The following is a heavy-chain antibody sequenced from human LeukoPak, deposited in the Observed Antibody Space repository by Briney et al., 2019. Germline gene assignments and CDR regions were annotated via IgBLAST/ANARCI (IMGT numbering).Heavy chain of an antibody. CDR2: INHSGST. V-gene: IGHV4-34*01. Sequence: PSETLSLTCAVYGGSFSGYYWSWIRQPPGKGLEWIGEINHSGSTNYNPSLKSRVTISVDTSKNQFSLKLSSLTAADTAVYYCARGRGDYIWGSYRYYVSYYFDYWGQGTLVTVSS. J-gene: IGHJ4*02. CDR3: ARGRGDYIWGSYRYYVSYYFDY. CDR1: GGSFSGYY. D-gene: IGHD3-16*02.